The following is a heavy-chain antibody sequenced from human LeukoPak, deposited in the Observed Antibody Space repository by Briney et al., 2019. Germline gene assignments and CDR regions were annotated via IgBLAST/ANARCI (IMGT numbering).Heavy chain of an antibody. Sequence: ASVKVSCKASGYTFTSYAIHWVRQAPGQRLEWMGWIDSDKGNTKYSQEFQGRVTFTRDTPASTVYMEVSSLRSEDMAIYYCARGYSNGWYHDYWGQGTPVIVSS. CDR3: ARGYSNGWYHDY. J-gene: IGHJ4*02. V-gene: IGHV1-3*03. D-gene: IGHD6-19*01. CDR1: GYTFTSYA. CDR2: IDSDKGNT.